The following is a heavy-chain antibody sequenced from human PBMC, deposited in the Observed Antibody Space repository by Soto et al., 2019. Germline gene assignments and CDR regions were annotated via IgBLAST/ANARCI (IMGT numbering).Heavy chain of an antibody. Sequence: QVQLQESGPGLVKPSGTLSLTCAVSSGSISSSNWWSWVRQPPGKGLEWIGEIYHSGSTNYNPSLKSRVPISVDKSKNQCSLKLSSVTAADTAVYYCASSSYCSSTSCYDYYYYYYMDVWGKGTTVTVSS. CDR2: IYHSGST. J-gene: IGHJ6*03. CDR3: ASSSYCSSTSCYDYYYYYYMDV. CDR1: SGSISSSNW. V-gene: IGHV4-4*02. D-gene: IGHD2-2*01.